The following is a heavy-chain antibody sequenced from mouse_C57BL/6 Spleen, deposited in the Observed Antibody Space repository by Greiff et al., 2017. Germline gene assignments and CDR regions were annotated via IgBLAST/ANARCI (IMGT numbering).Heavy chain of an antibody. V-gene: IGHV5-17*01. CDR3: AGEGIFAWGG. J-gene: IGHJ4*01. Sequence: EVLLVESGGGLVKPGGSLKLSCAASGFTFSDYGMHWVRQALEKGLEWVAYISSGSSTIYYADTVKGRFTISRDNAKNTLFLQMTSLRSEDTALYYCAGEGIFAWGGWGQGATVTVST. CDR1: GFTFSDYG. CDR2: ISSGSSTI.